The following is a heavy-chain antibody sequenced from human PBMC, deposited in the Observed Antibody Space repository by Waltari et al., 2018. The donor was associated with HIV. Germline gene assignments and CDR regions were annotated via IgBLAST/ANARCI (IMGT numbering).Heavy chain of an antibody. V-gene: IGHV3-33*01. J-gene: IGHJ6*02. CDR3: ARRGVLTYYYTMDV. Sequence: QVQLVESGGGVVQPGRSLRPSCAASGFTFSSYGMHWVRQAPGKGLEWVAVIWYDGSNKYYADSVKGRFSISRDNSKNTLYLQMNSLRAEDTAVYFCARRGVLTYYYTMDVWGQGTTVTVSS. CDR1: GFTFSSYG. D-gene: IGHD3-10*01. CDR2: IWYDGSNK.